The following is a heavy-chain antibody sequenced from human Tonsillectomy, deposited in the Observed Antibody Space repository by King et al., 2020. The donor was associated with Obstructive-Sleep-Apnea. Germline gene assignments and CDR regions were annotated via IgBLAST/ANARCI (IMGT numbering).Heavy chain of an antibody. V-gene: IGHV4-31*03. CDR1: GGSISSGGYY. D-gene: IGHD3-22*01. Sequence: VQLQESGPGLVKPSQTLSLTCTVSGGSISSGGYYWCWIRQHPGKGLEWIGYIYYSGSTYYNPSLKSRVTISVETAKNQFSLKLSSVTAADKAVYYCATHYYDSSGYSKVDYWGQGTLVTVSS. J-gene: IGHJ4*02. CDR2: IYYSGST. CDR3: ATHYYDSSGYSKVDY.